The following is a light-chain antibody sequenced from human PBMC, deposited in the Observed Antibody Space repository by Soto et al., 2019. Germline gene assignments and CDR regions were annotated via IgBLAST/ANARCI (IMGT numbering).Light chain of an antibody. CDR1: SSDVGGYNY. J-gene: IGLJ1*01. CDR3: FSHRSGDSHV. CDR2: GVT. Sequence: SVLTQPASVSGSPGQSITISCTGTSSDVGGYNYVSWYRQHPGKAPKLMIYGVTNRPSGVSNRFSGSKTGNTASLTISGLQAEDEADYYCFSHRSGDSHVFGTGTKVTVL. V-gene: IGLV2-14*01.